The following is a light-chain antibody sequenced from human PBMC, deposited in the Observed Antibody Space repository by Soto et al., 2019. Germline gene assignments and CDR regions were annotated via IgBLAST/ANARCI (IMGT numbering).Light chain of an antibody. J-gene: IGKJ2*01. Sequence: EVVLTQSPGTLSLSPGEGATLSCRASHNISSTYLAWYQQKPGQAPRLLIYGASSRATGIPDRFSGSGSGTDFTLTVSRLEPEDFAVVYCQHSGSSMYTFGQGTRLDIK. V-gene: IGKV3-20*01. CDR1: HNISSTY. CDR2: GAS. CDR3: QHSGSSMYT.